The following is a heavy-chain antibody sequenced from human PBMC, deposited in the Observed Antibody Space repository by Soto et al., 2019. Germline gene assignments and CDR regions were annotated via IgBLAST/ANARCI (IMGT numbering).Heavy chain of an antibody. CDR1: GYTFTSYY. V-gene: IGHV1-46*03. J-gene: IGHJ6*03. CDR2: ITPSGGST. D-gene: IGHD2-2*01. Sequence: QVQLVQSGAEVKKPGASVKVSCKASGYTFTSYYMHWVRQAPGQGLEWMGMITPSGGSTSYAQKFQGRVTMTRDTSTSTFYMELSSLRSEDTAVYSCAGGYCSSTSCYAYYMDVWGKVTTVTVSS. CDR3: AGGYCSSTSCYAYYMDV.